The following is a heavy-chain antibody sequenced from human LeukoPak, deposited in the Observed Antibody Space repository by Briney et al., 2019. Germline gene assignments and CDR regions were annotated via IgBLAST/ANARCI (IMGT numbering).Heavy chain of an antibody. Sequence: SVKVSCKASGGTFSSYAISWVRQAPGQGLEWMGGIIPIFGTANYAQKFQGRVTITADESTSTAYMELSSLRSEDTAVYYCAREFGGGSVLLDYYYMDVWGKGTTVTVSS. CDR3: AREFGGGSVLLDYYYMDV. V-gene: IGHV1-69*13. CDR1: GGTFSSYA. D-gene: IGHD2-15*01. CDR2: IIPIFGTA. J-gene: IGHJ6*03.